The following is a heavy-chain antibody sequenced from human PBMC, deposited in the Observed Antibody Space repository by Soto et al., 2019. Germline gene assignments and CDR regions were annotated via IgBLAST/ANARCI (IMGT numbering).Heavy chain of an antibody. V-gene: IGHV3-7*01. Sequence: EVQLVESGGGLVQPGGSLRLSCAAYGFMFSNYWMSWVRQAPGKGLEWVAIIKQDGSDKYYVDSVKGRFTISRDNAKNSLYLQMNSLRIEDAAVYYCARNRDYAFDYWGRGTLVTVSS. D-gene: IGHD4-17*01. CDR1: GFMFSNYW. CDR3: ARNRDYAFDY. CDR2: IKQDGSDK. J-gene: IGHJ4*02.